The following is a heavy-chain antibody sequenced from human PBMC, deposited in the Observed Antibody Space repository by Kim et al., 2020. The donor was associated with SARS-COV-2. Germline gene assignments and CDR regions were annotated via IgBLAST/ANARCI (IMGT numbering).Heavy chain of an antibody. J-gene: IGHJ5*02. D-gene: IGHD3-10*01. Sequence: ASVKVSCKASGYNFENYGITWVRQAPGQGLECMGWINTYNNDSKYVQKFQGRISMTADRSTNTVYMELRDLRPDDTAVYYCAKDVWFGDSAPSWFDPWGQGTLVVVSS. CDR2: INTYNNDS. CDR1: GYNFENYG. CDR3: AKDVWFGDSAPSWFDP. V-gene: IGHV1-18*04.